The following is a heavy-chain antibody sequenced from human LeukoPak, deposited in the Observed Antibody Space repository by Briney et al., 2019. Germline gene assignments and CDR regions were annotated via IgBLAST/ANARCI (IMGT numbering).Heavy chain of an antibody. D-gene: IGHD3-3*01. CDR1: GYTFTSYY. CDR3: ARAAHAKYYDFWSGSGLAYYYYYMDV. V-gene: IGHV1-46*01. J-gene: IGHJ6*03. CDR2: INPSGGST. Sequence: VASVKVSCKASGYTFTSYYMHWVRQAPGQGLEWMGIINPSGGSTSYAQKFQGRVTMTRDTSTSTVYMELSSLRSEDTAVYYCARAAHAKYYDFWSGSGLAYYYYYMDVWGKGTMVTVSS.